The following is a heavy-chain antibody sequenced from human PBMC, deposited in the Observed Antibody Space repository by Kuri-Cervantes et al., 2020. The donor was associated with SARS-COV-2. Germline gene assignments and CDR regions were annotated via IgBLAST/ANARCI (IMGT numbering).Heavy chain of an antibody. D-gene: IGHD3-22*01. Sequence: ESLKISCAVYGGSFSGYYWSWIRQPPGKGLEWIGEINHSGSTNYNPSLKSRVTISVDTSKNQFSLKLSSVTAADTAVYYCARGKWLSAYYYYHYGMDVWGQGTTVTVSS. J-gene: IGHJ6*02. V-gene: IGHV4-34*01. CDR1: GGSFSGYY. CDR2: INHSGST. CDR3: ARGKWLSAYYYYHYGMDV.